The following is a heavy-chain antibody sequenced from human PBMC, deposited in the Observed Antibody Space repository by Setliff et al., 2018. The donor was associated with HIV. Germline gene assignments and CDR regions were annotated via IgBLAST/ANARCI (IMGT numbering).Heavy chain of an antibody. Sequence: ASVKVSCKASGYTFTNYDTNWVRQATGQGLEWMGRMNPNSGNTEYAQQFQGRVTMTRNTSISTAYMELSSLRSEDTAIYYCARGHSGNDYWGQGTLSPSPQ. J-gene: IGHJ4*02. D-gene: IGHD1-1*01. CDR1: GYTFTNYD. V-gene: IGHV1-8*02. CDR3: ARGHSGNDY. CDR2: MNPNSGNT.